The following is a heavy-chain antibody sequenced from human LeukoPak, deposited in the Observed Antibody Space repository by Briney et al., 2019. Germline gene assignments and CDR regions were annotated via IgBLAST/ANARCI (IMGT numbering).Heavy chain of an antibody. CDR1: GGSISSGDYY. Sequence: SETLSLTCTVSGGSISSGDYYWSWIRQPPGKGLEWIGYIYYSGSTYYNPSLKSRVTISVDTSKNQFSLKLSSVTAADTAVYHCASRIAAAGKGNYYMDVWGKGTTVTVSS. J-gene: IGHJ6*03. V-gene: IGHV4-30-4*08. CDR2: IYYSGST. D-gene: IGHD6-13*01. CDR3: ASRIAAAGKGNYYMDV.